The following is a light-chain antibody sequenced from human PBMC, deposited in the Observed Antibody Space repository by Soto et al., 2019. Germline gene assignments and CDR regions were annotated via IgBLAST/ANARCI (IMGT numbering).Light chain of an antibody. CDR1: QNIHTN. CDR2: GAS. CDR3: QQYYNWPRT. J-gene: IGKJ5*01. Sequence: EIGMTHSPATLSVSPCEIATHSCRADQNIHTNLAWYQQKPGQAPKLLFYGASTGATGLPARFSGSGSGTEFTLTINSLQAEDCAVYYCQQYYNWPRTFGQGTRLEIK. V-gene: IGKV3-15*01.